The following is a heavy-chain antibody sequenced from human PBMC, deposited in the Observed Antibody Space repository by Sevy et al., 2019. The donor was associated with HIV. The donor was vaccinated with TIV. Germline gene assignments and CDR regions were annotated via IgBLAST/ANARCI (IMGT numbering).Heavy chain of an antibody. J-gene: IGHJ4*02. CDR3: ASEGCTRPLDY. V-gene: IGHV3-23*01. CDR2: LSFGCGKI. D-gene: IGHD2-8*01. Sequence: GGSLRLSCAASGFTFYNYSMSWIRQAPGKGLEWVATLSFGCGKINYADSVKGRFTISRDNSKNSFYLQMDNVRVEDTLLYDCASEGCTRPLDYWGQGTRVTVSS. CDR1: GFTFYNYS.